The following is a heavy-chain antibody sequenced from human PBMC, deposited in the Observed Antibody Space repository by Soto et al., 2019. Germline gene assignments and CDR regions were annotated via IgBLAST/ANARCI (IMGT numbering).Heavy chain of an antibody. Sequence: SVKVSCKASGGTFSSYAISWVRQAPGQGLEWTGGIIPIFGTANYAQKFQGRVTITADESTSTAYMELSSLRSEDTAVYYCARQLSGYSYGPIPNWFDPWGQGTLVTVSS. CDR2: IIPIFGTA. J-gene: IGHJ5*02. CDR1: GGTFSSYA. D-gene: IGHD5-18*01. V-gene: IGHV1-69*13. CDR3: ARQLSGYSYGPIPNWFDP.